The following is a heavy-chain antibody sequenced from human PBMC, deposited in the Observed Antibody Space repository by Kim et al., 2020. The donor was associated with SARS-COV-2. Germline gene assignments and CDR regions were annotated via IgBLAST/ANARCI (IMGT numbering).Heavy chain of an antibody. J-gene: IGHJ6*02. Sequence: STYYADSVKGRFTISRDNSKNTLYLQMNSLRAEDTAVYYCARVTLYGMDVWGQGTTVTVSS. CDR3: ARVTLYGMDV. V-gene: IGHV3-23*01. D-gene: IGHD5-18*01. CDR2: ST.